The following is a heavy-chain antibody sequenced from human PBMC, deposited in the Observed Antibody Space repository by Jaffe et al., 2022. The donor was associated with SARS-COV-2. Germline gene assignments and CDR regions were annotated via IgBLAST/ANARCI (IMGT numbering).Heavy chain of an antibody. V-gene: IGHV5-51*01. Sequence: EVQLVQSGAEVKKPGESLKISCKGSGYGFNYHWIAWVRQMPGRGLEWMGIIFPGDSDTRYSPSFRGHITMSADKYAGTAYLQWSSLKASDTAMYYCGRWEGYGGSPGLDVWGQGTSVTVSS. D-gene: IGHD6-6*01. CDR2: IFPGDSDT. CDR1: GYGFNYHW. J-gene: IGHJ6*02. CDR3: GRWEGYGGSPGLDV.